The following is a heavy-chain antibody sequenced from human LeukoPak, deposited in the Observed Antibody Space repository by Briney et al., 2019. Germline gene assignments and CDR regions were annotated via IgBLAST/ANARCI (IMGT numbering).Heavy chain of an antibody. J-gene: IGHJ4*02. D-gene: IGHD6-19*01. CDR1: GFIFSSYG. Sequence: GGSLRLSCAASGFIFSSYGMYWVRQAPGKGLEGVAVIWHDGSAEFYADSVKGRFSISRDDSKNTLYLQMNSLRAEDTALYYCAKDNRGGWSGYFDYWGQGTLVTVSS. CDR3: AKDNRGGWSGYFDY. CDR2: IWHDGSAE. V-gene: IGHV3-33*06.